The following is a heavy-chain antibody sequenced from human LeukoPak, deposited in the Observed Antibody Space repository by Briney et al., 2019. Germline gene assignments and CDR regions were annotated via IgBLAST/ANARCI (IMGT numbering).Heavy chain of an antibody. D-gene: IGHD3-16*02. Sequence: GGSLRLSCAASGLTFDDSAMHWVRQVPGKGLEWVSGINRSGGTVGYADSVKGRFTISRDNVKNSLYLQMSSLRADDTAVYYCARGGSYRAPDYNYYYGMDVWGQGTTVTVSS. CDR3: ARGGSYRAPDYNYYYGMDV. V-gene: IGHV3-9*01. J-gene: IGHJ6*02. CDR1: GLTFDDSA. CDR2: INRSGGTV.